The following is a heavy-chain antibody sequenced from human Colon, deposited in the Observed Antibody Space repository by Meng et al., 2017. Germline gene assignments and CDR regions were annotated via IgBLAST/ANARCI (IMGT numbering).Heavy chain of an antibody. V-gene: IGHV4-59*01. D-gene: IGHD3-10*01. Sequence: QAQLPESGPGLVKPSETLSLTCTVSGASIKSYFWSWLRQAPGKGLEWIASIYYSGRTDYNPSLKSRVAISVDTSKSHFSLNLSSVTAADTAVYYCATSDRVPGWFDPWGQGTLVTVSS. CDR2: IYYSGRT. J-gene: IGHJ5*02. CDR1: GASIKSYF. CDR3: ATSDRVPGWFDP.